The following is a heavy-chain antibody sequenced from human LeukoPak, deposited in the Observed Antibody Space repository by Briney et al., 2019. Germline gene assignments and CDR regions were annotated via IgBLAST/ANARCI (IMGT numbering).Heavy chain of an antibody. CDR1: GGSFTKYT. D-gene: IGHD1-7*01. V-gene: IGHV1-69*13. CDR3: ATDELTGQLVF. J-gene: IGHJ4*02. Sequence: VASVKVSCKASGGSFTKYTLSWVRQAPGQGREWLGGIIPIFGAANYAQKFRGRLTVTADESTTTAYMELNSLTSEDTAVYFCATDELTGQLVFWGQGTRVTVSS. CDR2: IIPIFGAA.